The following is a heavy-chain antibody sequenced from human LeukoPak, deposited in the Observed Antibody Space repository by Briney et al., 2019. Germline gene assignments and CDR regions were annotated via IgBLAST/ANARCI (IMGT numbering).Heavy chain of an antibody. CDR2: ISSSSSTI. J-gene: IGHJ3*02. D-gene: IGHD3-9*01. V-gene: IGHV3-48*01. CDR1: GFTFSSYS. Sequence: TGGSLRLSCAASGFTFSSYSMNWVRQAPGKGLEWGSYISSSSSTIYYADSVKGRFTISRDNAKNSLYLQMNSLRAEDTAVYYCARDVHYDILTGLDAFDIWGQGTMVTVSS. CDR3: ARDVHYDILTGLDAFDI.